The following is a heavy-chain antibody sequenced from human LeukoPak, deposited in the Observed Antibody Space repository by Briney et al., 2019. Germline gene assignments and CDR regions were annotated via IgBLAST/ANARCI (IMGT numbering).Heavy chain of an antibody. CDR3: AGTTIVGVRDAFHL. J-gene: IGHJ3*01. V-gene: IGHV3-53*01. CDR2: IYSGGNR. Sequence: PGGSLRLSCAASGFAVNSNYVAWVRQAPGKGLECVSIIYSGGNRYYTESVKGRFAISRDNSENTLFLQMSSLRVEDTAVYYCAGTTIVGVRDAFHLWGQGTMVSVAS. CDR1: GFAVNSNY. D-gene: IGHD1-26*01.